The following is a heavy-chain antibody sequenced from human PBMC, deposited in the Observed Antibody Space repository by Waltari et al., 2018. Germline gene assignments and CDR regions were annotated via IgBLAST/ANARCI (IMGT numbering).Heavy chain of an antibody. V-gene: IGHV4-4*02. D-gene: IGHD2-15*01. Sequence: QLQLQESGPGLVKPSGTLSLNCAVSGDSMSTTYWWNWVRQSPQKGLEWIGQVHGSGRTNYNPSFASRVTVSLDTSKNQFSLKVTSATAADTAVYYCARDRGRGLYLDTWGPGTLVTVSP. J-gene: IGHJ5*02. CDR2: VHGSGRT. CDR3: ARDRGRGLYLDT. CDR1: GDSMSTTYW.